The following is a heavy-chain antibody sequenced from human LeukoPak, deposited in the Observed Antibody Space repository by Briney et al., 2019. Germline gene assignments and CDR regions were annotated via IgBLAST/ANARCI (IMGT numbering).Heavy chain of an antibody. V-gene: IGHV1-18*01. CDR2: ISAYNGNT. J-gene: IGHJ4*02. Sequence: ASVKVSCKASGYTFTSYGISWVRQAPGQGLGWTGWISAYNGNTNYAQKLQGRVTMTTDTSTSTAYMELRSLRSDDTAAYYCARDENEQLVPYFDYWGQGTLVTVSS. D-gene: IGHD6-13*01. CDR3: ARDENEQLVPYFDY. CDR1: GYTFTSYG.